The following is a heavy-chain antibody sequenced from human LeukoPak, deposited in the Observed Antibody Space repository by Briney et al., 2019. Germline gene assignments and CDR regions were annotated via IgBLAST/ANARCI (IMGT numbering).Heavy chain of an antibody. J-gene: IGHJ3*02. CDR3: ARVWVVVVAATGHDAFDI. Sequence: SETLSLTCSVSGGSLSSSSFYWGWIRQPPGTGLEWIGSISYSGSTYYNPSLKSRVTISVDTSKNQFSLRLNSVTAADTAMYYCARVWVVVVAATGHDAFDIWGQGTMVTVSS. CDR1: GGSLSSSSFY. CDR2: ISYSGST. D-gene: IGHD2-15*01. V-gene: IGHV4-39*01.